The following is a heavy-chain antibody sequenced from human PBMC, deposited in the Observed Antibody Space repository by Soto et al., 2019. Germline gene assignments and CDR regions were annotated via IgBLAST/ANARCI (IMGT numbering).Heavy chain of an antibody. Sequence: TLSLTWTVGRGSISNGYYYWSWVRQSPGKGLEWIGHIYHSGRTYYNPSLKSRVTISVDTSMNQFSLNLLSMTAADTAVYYCARWVEVSLDYFDSWGQG. D-gene: IGHD2-15*01. CDR1: RGSISNGYYY. J-gene: IGHJ4*02. V-gene: IGHV4-31*02. CDR2: IYHSGRT. CDR3: ARWVEVSLDYFDS.